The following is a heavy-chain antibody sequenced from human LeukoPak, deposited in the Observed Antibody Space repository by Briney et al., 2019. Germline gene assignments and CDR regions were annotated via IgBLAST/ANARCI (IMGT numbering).Heavy chain of an antibody. CDR3: ARDRPRAV. CDR1: VCNESRFA. Sequence: GGSQNISGEPRVCNESRFAWTRFRQATGKGLEWVSVINSGGGTYYADSVKGRFTISRDNSKNTLYLQMNSLRGEDTAVYYCARDRPRAVWGQGATVTVSS. V-gene: IGHV3-53*01. CDR2: INSGGGT. J-gene: IGHJ6*02.